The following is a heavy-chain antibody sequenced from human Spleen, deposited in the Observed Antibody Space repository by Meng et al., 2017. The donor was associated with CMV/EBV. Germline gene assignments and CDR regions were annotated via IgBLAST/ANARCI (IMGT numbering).Heavy chain of an antibody. V-gene: IGHV3-30*02. D-gene: IGHD1-26*01. Sequence: GESLKISCATSGFRFTAYGMHWVRQAPGKGLQWVAFMRYNGSYTNYEDSVKGRFTISRDNSKNTLYLQMNSLSAEDTAVYYCAKETTEVGASNWGQRTLVTVSS. J-gene: IGHJ4*02. CDR1: GFRFTAYG. CDR3: AKETTEVGASN. CDR2: MRYNGSYT.